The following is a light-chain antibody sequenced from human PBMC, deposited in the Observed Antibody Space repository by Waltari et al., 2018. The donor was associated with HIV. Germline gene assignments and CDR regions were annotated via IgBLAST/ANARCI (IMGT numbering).Light chain of an antibody. CDR2: KDT. CDR1: ALPKQY. J-gene: IGLJ7*01. V-gene: IGLV3-25*03. Sequence: SYELTQPSSVSVSPGPTARITCSGDALPKQYAYWYHQKPGQAPVLVIYKDTERPSGSPERVSGSSSGTTVTLTISGVQAEDEGDYYCQSADSSGTYAVFGGGTQLTVL. CDR3: QSADSSGTYAV.